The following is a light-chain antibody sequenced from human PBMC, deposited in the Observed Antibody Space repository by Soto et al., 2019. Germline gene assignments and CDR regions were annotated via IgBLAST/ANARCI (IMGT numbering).Light chain of an antibody. CDR1: SGLNVGSYK. Sequence: QAVVTQPASLSASPGASASLTSTLRSGLNVGSYKISWYQQKPGSPPQYLLTYKSDSDNHQASGVPSRFSGSKDASANAGLLVISGLQSEDEADYYCMIWHNSAWMFGGGTQLTVL. V-gene: IGLV5-45*01. CDR2: YKSDSDN. CDR3: MIWHNSAWM. J-gene: IGLJ3*02.